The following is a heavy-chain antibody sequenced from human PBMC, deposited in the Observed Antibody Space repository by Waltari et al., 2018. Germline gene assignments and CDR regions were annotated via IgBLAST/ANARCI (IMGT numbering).Heavy chain of an antibody. CDR2: INHSGST. V-gene: IGHV4-34*01. Sequence: QVQLQQWGAGLLKPSETLSLTCAVYGGSFSGYYWSWIRQPPGKGLEWIGEINHSGSTNYNPSLRSRVTISVDTSKNQFSLKLSSVTAADTAVYYCARGGYCSGGSCSKGYDYWGQGTLVTVSS. CDR1: GGSFSGYY. CDR3: ARGGYCSGGSCSKGYDY. D-gene: IGHD2-15*01. J-gene: IGHJ4*02.